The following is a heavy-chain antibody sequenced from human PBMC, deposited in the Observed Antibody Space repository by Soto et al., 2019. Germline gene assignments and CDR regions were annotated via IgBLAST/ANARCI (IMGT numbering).Heavy chain of an antibody. V-gene: IGHV4-30-2*01. Sequence: HSLSPRFFGLTRGGGAYPWRWTRPPPGKGLEWIGYIYHSGSTYYNPSLESRVNISVDRSKNQFSLELSSVTAADTAVYYCARAKRVVRGVIINPRSYYFDYWGQGTLVTVS. D-gene: IGHD3-10*01. CDR3: ARAKRVVRGVIINPRSYYFDY. CDR1: GLTRGGGAYP. CDR2: IYHSGST. J-gene: IGHJ4*02.